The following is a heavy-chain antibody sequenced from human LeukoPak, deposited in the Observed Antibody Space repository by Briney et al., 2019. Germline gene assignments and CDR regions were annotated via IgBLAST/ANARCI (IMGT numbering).Heavy chain of an antibody. J-gene: IGHJ4*02. D-gene: IGHD2-21*01. CDR2: MNPNSGNT. CDR3: ASYPRSIPTPPFDY. CDR1: GYTFTSYD. V-gene: IGHV1-8*03. Sequence: ASVKVSCKASGYTFTSYDINWVRQATGQGLEWMGWMNPNSGNTGYAQKFQGRVTITRNTSISTAYMELSSLRSDDTAVYFCASYPRSIPTPPFDYWGQGTLVTVSS.